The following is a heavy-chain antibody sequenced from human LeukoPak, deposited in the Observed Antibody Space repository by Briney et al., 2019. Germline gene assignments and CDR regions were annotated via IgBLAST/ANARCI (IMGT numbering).Heavy chain of an antibody. D-gene: IGHD4-17*01. CDR1: GGTFSSYA. Sequence: ASVKVSCKASGGTFSSYAISWVRQAPRQGLEWMGCISAYNGNTNYAQKLQGRVTMTTDTSTSTAYMELRSLRSDDTAVYYCARDPISVYGEYVAFDIWGQGTMVTVSS. CDR2: ISAYNGNT. V-gene: IGHV1-18*01. J-gene: IGHJ3*02. CDR3: ARDPISVYGEYVAFDI.